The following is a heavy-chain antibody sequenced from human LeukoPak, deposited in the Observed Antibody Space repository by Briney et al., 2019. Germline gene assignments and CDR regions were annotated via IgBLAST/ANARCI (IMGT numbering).Heavy chain of an antibody. CDR3: ARIRDPKYYDFWSGYFDAFDI. CDR2: ISSSNSYI. V-gene: IGHV3-21*01. D-gene: IGHD3-3*01. J-gene: IGHJ3*02. CDR1: GFTFSSYS. Sequence: GGSLRLSCAASGFTFSSYSMNWVRQAAGKGLGSVSSISSSNSYIYYADSVKGRFTISRDNAKNSLYLQMNSLRGEDTAVYYCARIRDPKYYDFWSGYFDAFDIWGQGTMVTVSS.